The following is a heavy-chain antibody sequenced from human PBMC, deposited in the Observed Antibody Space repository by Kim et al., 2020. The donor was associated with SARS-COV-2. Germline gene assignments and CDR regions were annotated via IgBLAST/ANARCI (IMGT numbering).Heavy chain of an antibody. CDR2: ISYDGSNK. D-gene: IGHD3-10*01. V-gene: IGHV3-30*04. Sequence: GGSLRLSCAASGFTFSSYAMHWVRQAPGKGLEWVAVISYDGSNKYYADSVKGRFTISRDNSKNTLYLQMNSLRAEDTAVYYCARTRSPSMVRGAPFDYWGQGTLVTVSS. CDR3: ARTRSPSMVRGAPFDY. J-gene: IGHJ4*02. CDR1: GFTFSSYA.